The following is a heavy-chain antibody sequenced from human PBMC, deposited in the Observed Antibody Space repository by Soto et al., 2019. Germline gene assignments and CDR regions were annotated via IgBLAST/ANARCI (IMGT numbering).Heavy chain of an antibody. V-gene: IGHV3-20*04. J-gene: IGHJ6*02. D-gene: IGHD2-2*01. CDR2: INWNGGST. CDR1: GFTFDDYG. Sequence: GGSLRLSCAGSGFTFDDYGMSWVRQAPGKGLEWVSGINWNGGSTGYADPVKGRFTISKDNAKNSLYLQMNSLRAEDTAFFYCARQYVYYYGMDVWGQGTTVTVSS. CDR3: ARQYVYYYGMDV.